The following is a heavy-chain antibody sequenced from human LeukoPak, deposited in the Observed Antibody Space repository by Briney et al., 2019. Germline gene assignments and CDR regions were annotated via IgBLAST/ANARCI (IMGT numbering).Heavy chain of an antibody. CDR2: INHSGST. CDR3: ARNYGDCDFDY. D-gene: IGHD4-17*01. CDR1: GGSFSGYY. J-gene: IGHJ4*02. V-gene: IGHV4-34*01. Sequence: SETLSLTCAVYGGSFSGYYWSWIRQPPGKGLEWIGEINHSGSTNYNPSLKSRVTISVDTSKNQFSLKLSSVTAPDTAVYYCARNYGDCDFDYWGQGTLVTVSS.